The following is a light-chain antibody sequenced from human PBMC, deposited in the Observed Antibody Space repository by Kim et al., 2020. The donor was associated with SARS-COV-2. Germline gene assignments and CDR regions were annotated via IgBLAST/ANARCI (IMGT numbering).Light chain of an antibody. J-gene: IGKJ5*01. CDR1: QSVGDY. V-gene: IGKV3-11*01. CDR2: DAS. CDR3: QQRFNWPPIT. Sequence: PGDVDTLSIRASQSVGDYFAWYEQQPGQSPRLPIYDASNRATDVPARFSGSGSGTDFTLTISSLEPDDFVVYYCQQRFNWPPITFGQGTRLEIK.